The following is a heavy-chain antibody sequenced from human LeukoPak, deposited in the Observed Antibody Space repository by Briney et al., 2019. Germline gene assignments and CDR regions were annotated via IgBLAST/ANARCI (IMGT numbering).Heavy chain of an antibody. Sequence: SEILSLTCTVSGDSVSSDNYYWSWIRQPPGKGLEWIAYIDYSGATKFNPSLKSRVTITLDTSKNQFSLKLSSVTAADTAVYYCARDRRGYYGSSGHFDYWGQGTLVTGSS. CDR1: GDSVSSDNYY. CDR2: IDYSGAT. D-gene: IGHD3-22*01. CDR3: ARDRRGYYGSSGHFDY. J-gene: IGHJ4*02. V-gene: IGHV4-61*01.